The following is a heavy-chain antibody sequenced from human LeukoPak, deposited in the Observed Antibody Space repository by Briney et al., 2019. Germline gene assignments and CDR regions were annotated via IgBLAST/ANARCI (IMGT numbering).Heavy chain of an antibody. J-gene: IGHJ4*02. V-gene: IGHV3-30-3*02. CDR2: ISYDGSNK. D-gene: IGHD5-12*01. CDR1: GFTFSSYA. CDR3: AKSPRWLPYFDY. Sequence: PGRSLRLSCAASGFTFSSYAMHWVRQAPGKGLEWVAVISYDGSNKYYADSVKGRFTISRDNSKNTLYLQMNSLRAEDTAVYYCAKSPRWLPYFDYWGQGTLVTVSS.